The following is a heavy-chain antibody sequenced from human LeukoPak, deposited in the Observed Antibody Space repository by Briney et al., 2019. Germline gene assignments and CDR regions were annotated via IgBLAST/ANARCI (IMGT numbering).Heavy chain of an antibody. D-gene: IGHD3-3*01. Sequence: GGSLRLSCAVPGFTFTGHAMNWVRQAPGKGLEWVSAISGRGSSTYYADSVKGRFSLFRDNSKNTLHLQMNSLRGEDTAVYYCAKGPPTIFGVVIGYFDYWGQGTLVTVSS. J-gene: IGHJ4*02. CDR1: GFTFTGHA. CDR2: ISGRGSST. CDR3: AKGPPTIFGVVIGYFDY. V-gene: IGHV3-23*01.